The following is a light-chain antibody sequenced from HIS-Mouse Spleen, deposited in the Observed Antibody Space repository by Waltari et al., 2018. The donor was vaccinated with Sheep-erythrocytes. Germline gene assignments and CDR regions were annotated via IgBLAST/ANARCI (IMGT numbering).Light chain of an antibody. CDR3: SSYAGSNNWV. CDR2: DVS. Sequence: QSALTQPRSVSGSPVQSVTISCTGTSSAVGGYNYVSWYQQHPGKAPKLMIYDVSKRPSGVPDRFSGSKSGNTASLTISGLQAEDEADYYCSSYAGSNNWVFGGGTKLTVL. CDR1: SSAVGGYNY. V-gene: IGLV2-11*01. J-gene: IGLJ3*02.